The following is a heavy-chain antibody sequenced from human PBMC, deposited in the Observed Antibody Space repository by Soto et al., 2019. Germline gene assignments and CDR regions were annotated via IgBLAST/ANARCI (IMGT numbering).Heavy chain of an antibody. V-gene: IGHV1-18*01. CDR2: ISTYNGNT. D-gene: IGHD3-22*01. CDR1: GYTFITYG. Sequence: QVQLVQSRAEVKKPGASVKVSCKAYGYTFITYGVSWVRQAPGQGLDWLGWISTYNGNTRYAERLQGRVTMTTDTTTHTAYMELRNLRSDDTAVYYCARGPTDYYDNSANYFLDYWGQGTLVTVSS. J-gene: IGHJ4*02. CDR3: ARGPTDYYDNSANYFLDY.